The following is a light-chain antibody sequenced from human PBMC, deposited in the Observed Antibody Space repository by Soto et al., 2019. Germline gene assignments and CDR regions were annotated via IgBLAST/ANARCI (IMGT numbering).Light chain of an antibody. V-gene: IGLV2-14*01. Sequence: QSVLTQPASVSGSPGQSITISCTGTNSDVGGDNYVSWYQQHPGRAPKLMIYEVSNRPSGVSNRFSGSKSGTTASLTISGLQTEDEAEYYCTSYTSSSTYVFGTGTKLTVL. CDR3: TSYTSSSTYV. CDR2: EVS. J-gene: IGLJ1*01. CDR1: NSDVGGDNY.